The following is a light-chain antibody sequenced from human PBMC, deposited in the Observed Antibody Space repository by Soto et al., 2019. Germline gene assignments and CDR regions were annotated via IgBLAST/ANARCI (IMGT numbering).Light chain of an antibody. CDR3: SSYTSSSTLL. CDR2: DVS. V-gene: IGLV2-14*01. CDR1: SSDVGGYNY. Sequence: QSALTQPASVSGSPGQSITISCTGTSSDVGGYNYVSWYQQHPGKAPKLMIYDVSNRPSGVSNRFSGSKSGNTAPLTISGLQAEDEADYYCSSYTSSSTLLFGGETKRPS. J-gene: IGLJ2*01.